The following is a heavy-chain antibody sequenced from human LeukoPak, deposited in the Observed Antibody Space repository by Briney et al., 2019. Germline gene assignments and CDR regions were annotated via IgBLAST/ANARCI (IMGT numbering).Heavy chain of an antibody. CDR2: IFYSGTT. J-gene: IGHJ5*02. Sequence: PSETLSLTCTVSGGSISSSSYYWGWIRQPPGKGLEWIGSIFYSGTTYYNPSLKSRVTISVDTSKNQFSLKLSSVTAADTAVYYCARLVRVWGCSGGSCYSGWFDPWGQGTLVTVSS. V-gene: IGHV4-39*07. CDR1: GGSISSSSYY. D-gene: IGHD2-15*01. CDR3: ARLVRVWGCSGGSCYSGWFDP.